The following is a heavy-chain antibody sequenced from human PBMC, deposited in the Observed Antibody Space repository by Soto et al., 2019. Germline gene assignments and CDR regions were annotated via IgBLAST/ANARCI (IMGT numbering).Heavy chain of an antibody. CDR1: GFSLSSSGVG. CDR3: ARSYCTSTICYGFDY. D-gene: IGHD2-2*01. CDR2: IYWDGDK. V-gene: IGHV2-5*02. Sequence: GSGPTLVNPTQTLTLTCIFSGFSLSSSGVGVGWIRQPPGKALEWLALIYWDGDKRDSPSLKSRLTITKDTSKNHVVLTMINMDPVDTGTYYCARSYCTSTICYGFDYWGQGTPVTVSS. J-gene: IGHJ4*02.